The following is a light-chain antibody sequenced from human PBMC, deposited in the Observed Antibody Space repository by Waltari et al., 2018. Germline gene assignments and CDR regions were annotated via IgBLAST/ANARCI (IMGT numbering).Light chain of an antibody. CDR1: KLGEQY. J-gene: IGLJ2*01. Sequence: SYELTQPPSVSVSPGQTASIPCSGDKLGEQYASWYQQKPGQSPVLVIYQDTKRPSGIPERVSGSNSGNTATLTISGTQAMDEADYYCQAWDSSTVVFGGGTKLTVL. CDR3: QAWDSSTVV. V-gene: IGLV3-1*01. CDR2: QDT.